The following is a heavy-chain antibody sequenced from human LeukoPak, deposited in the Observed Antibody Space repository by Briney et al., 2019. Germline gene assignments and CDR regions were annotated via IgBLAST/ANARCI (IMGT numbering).Heavy chain of an antibody. Sequence: ASVKVSCKASGYTFTGYYIHWVRQAPGQGLEWMGWINPNSGGTNYAQKFQGRVPMTRDTSISTAYMELSRLRSDDTAVYYCARANSPYYYDSNGLNAFNIWGQGTMVTVSS. CDR1: GYTFTGYY. V-gene: IGHV1-2*02. D-gene: IGHD3-22*01. CDR2: INPNSGGT. J-gene: IGHJ3*02. CDR3: ARANSPYYYDSNGLNAFNI.